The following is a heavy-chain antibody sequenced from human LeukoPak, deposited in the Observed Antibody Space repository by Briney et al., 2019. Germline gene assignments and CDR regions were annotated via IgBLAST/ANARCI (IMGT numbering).Heavy chain of an antibody. J-gene: IGHJ4*02. V-gene: IGHV4-34*01. CDR3: ARGRGSYCDY. CDR1: GGSFSGYY. Sequence: PSETLSLTCAVYGGSFSGYYWSWIRQPPGKGLEWIGEINHSGSTNYNPSLKSRVTISVDTSKNQFSLKLSSVTAADTAVYYCARGRGSYCDYWGQGTLVTVSS. D-gene: IGHD3-10*01. CDR2: INHSGST.